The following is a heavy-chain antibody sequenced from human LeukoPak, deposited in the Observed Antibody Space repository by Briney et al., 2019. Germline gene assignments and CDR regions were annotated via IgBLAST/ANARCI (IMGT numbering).Heavy chain of an antibody. D-gene: IGHD3/OR15-3a*01. J-gene: IGHJ4*02. CDR3: ATSERVFGPLDF. Sequence: RGESLNISCKGSGYSLRKYWSAGVRQIPGKGRGGRGIIYPGDSDTRYSPSFEGKVTMSADKSTNTAYMQWSSLKASDTAIYYCATSERVFGPLDFWGRGTLVTVSS. CDR2: IYPGDSDT. V-gene: IGHV5-51*01. CDR1: GYSLRKYW.